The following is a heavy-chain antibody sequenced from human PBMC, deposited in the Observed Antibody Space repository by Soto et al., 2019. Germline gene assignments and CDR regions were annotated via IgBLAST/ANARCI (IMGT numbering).Heavy chain of an antibody. CDR3: ARCIAAAGMFRFDP. CDR1: GFTFSSYS. V-gene: IGHV3-48*01. J-gene: IGHJ5*02. D-gene: IGHD6-13*01. Sequence: GGSLRLSCAASGFTFSSYSMNWVRQAPGKGLEWVSYISSSSSTIYYADSVKGRFTISRDNAKNSLYLQMNSLRAEDTAVYYCARCIAAAGMFRFDPWGQGTLVTVSS. CDR2: ISSSSSTI.